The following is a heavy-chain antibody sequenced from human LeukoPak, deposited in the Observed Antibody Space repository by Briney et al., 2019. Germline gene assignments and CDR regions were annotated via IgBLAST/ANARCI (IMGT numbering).Heavy chain of an antibody. Sequence: GGSLRLSCAASGFTFSGYWMSWVRQAPGKGLEWVANIKQDGSEKYYVDSVKGRFTISRDNAKNSLFLQMNSLRAEDTAVYFCARFIYYGSGTSSKILDYWGQGTLVTVSS. J-gene: IGHJ4*02. V-gene: IGHV3-7*04. CDR3: ARFIYYGSGTSSKILDY. CDR1: GFTFSGYW. CDR2: IKQDGSEK. D-gene: IGHD3-10*01.